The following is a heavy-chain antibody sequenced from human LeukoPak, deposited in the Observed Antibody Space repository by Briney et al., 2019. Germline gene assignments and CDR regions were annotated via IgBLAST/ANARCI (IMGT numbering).Heavy chain of an antibody. V-gene: IGHV4-31*03. CDR3: ARLDYNSGWYVY. J-gene: IGHJ4*02. D-gene: IGHD6-19*01. Sequence: NPSQTLSLTCTVSGGSISSGGYYWSWIRQHPGKGLEWIGYIYYSGSTYYNPSPKSRVTISVDTSKNQFSLKLSSVTAADTAVYYCARLDYNSGWYVYWGQGTLVTVSS. CDR1: GGSISSGGYY. CDR2: IYYSGST.